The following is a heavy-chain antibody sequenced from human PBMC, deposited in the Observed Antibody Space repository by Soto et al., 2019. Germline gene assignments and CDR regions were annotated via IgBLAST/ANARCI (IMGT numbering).Heavy chain of an antibody. V-gene: IGHV4-59*01. CDR3: ARDIDEDSVGHHVED. D-gene: IGHD1-26*01. J-gene: IGHJ4*02. CDR1: GFSISNCY. Sequence: PSETRSLTCTASGFSISNCYWTWSRQPPGKGLEWMGYIYNRGNTNYNPSLKNRVPTNYNPSLTRRVTITVDKCNNQFSLQLRSVTAADKAVYYCARDIDEDSVGHHVEDWGQGTTVIV. CDR2: IYNRGNT.